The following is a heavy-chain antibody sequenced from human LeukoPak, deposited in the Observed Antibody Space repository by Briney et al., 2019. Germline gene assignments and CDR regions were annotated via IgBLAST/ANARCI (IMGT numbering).Heavy chain of an antibody. J-gene: IGHJ5*02. CDR3: ALILSIAAAGGNWFDP. CDR2: IYWDDDK. D-gene: IGHD6-13*01. CDR1: GCSLSTSGVG. V-gene: IGHV2-5*02. Sequence: SGPTLVKPTQTLTLTCTSSGCSLSTSGVGVGWIRQPPGKALQSPALIYWDDDKRYSTSLKSRPTITKDTSKNQVVLTMTNMDPVDTATYYCALILSIAAAGGNWFDPWGQGTLVTVSS.